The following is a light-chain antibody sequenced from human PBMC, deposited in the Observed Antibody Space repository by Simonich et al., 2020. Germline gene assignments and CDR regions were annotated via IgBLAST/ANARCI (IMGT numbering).Light chain of an antibody. CDR2: WES. CDR1: QSVLYSSNNKNY. J-gene: IGKJ2*01. CDR3: QQYYSTPYT. Sequence: DIVMTQSPDSLAVSLGERATINCKSSQSVLYSSNNKNYLAWYQQKPGQPPKLLIYWESTREHGVPDRFSGSGSGTDFTLTISSLQAEDVAVYYCQQYYSTPYTFGQGTKLEIK. V-gene: IGKV4-1*01.